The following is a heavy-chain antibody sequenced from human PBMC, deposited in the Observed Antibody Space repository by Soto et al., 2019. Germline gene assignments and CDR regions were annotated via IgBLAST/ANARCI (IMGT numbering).Heavy chain of an antibody. CDR2: ISGTGSNT. V-gene: IGHV3-23*01. CDR3: ATNVGAPPSHSMDV. J-gene: IGHJ6*02. D-gene: IGHD1-26*01. Sequence: EVQLLESGGDLVQPGGSLRLSCAASGFTFSSSAVTWVRQAPGKGLEWVSAISGTGSNTNYADSVKGRFTISRDNSRDTVYLQMNSLRAEDTAVYYCATNVGAPPSHSMDVWGQGTTVTVSS. CDR1: GFTFSSSA.